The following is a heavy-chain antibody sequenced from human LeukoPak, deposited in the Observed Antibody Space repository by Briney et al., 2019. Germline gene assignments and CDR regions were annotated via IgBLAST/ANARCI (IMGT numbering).Heavy chain of an antibody. D-gene: IGHD3-10*01. CDR1: AFTFSSYS. J-gene: IGHJ4*02. CDR2: ISSSGSTT. Sequence: GGSLRLSCAASAFTFSSYSMNWVRQAPGQGLEWVSYISSSGSTTYYADSVKGRFTISRDNAKNSLYLQMNSLRAEDTAVYYCARGITMVRGAQRYYFDYWGQGTLVTVSS. V-gene: IGHV3-48*01. CDR3: ARGITMVRGAQRYYFDY.